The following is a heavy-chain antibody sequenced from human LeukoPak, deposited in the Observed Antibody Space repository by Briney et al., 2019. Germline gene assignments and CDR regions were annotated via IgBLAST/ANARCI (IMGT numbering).Heavy chain of an antibody. V-gene: IGHV3-30*18. J-gene: IGHJ6*02. CDR1: GFTFSSYG. CDR3: ANLNGYSYGYNYYYGMDV. CDR2: ISYDGSNK. D-gene: IGHD5-18*01. Sequence: GGSLRLSCAASGFTFSSYGMRWVRQAPGKGLEWVAVISYDGSNKYYADSVKGRFTISRDNSKNTLYLQMNSLRAEDTAVYYCANLNGYSYGYNYYYGMDVWGQGTTVTVSS.